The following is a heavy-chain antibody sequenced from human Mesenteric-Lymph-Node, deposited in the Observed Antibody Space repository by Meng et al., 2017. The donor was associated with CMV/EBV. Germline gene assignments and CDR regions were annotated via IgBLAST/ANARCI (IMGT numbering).Heavy chain of an antibody. Sequence: VKVSCKASGGTFSSYAISWVRQAPGQGLEWMGWISAYNGNTNYAQKLQGRVTMTTDTSTSTAYMEPRSLRSDDTAVYYCARGMYYYDSSGYYRYYFDYWGQGTLVTVSS. CDR1: GGTFSSYA. V-gene: IGHV1-18*01. CDR3: ARGMYYYDSSGYYRYYFDY. D-gene: IGHD3-22*01. J-gene: IGHJ4*02. CDR2: ISAYNGNT.